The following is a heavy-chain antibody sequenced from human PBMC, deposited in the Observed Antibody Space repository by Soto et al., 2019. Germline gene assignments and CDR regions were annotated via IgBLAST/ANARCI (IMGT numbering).Heavy chain of an antibody. J-gene: IGHJ4*02. V-gene: IGHV3-11*01. CDR1: GFIFSDYY. Sequence: QVQLVESGGGLVKPGGSLRLSCATPGFIFSDYYMHWIRQAPGKGLEWISYISGNGRIIQYADSAKGRFTVSRDNAQNSLYLQMNSLRAEDTALYFCARVFDADSLTDFDSWGQGTLVTVSS. CDR2: ISGNGRII. D-gene: IGHD4-17*01. CDR3: ARVFDADSLTDFDS.